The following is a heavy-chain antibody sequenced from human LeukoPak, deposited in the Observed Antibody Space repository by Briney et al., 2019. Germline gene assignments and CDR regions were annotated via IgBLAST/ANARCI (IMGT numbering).Heavy chain of an antibody. CDR1: GYTFTGDY. V-gene: IGHV1-2*02. D-gene: IGHD3-22*01. J-gene: IGHJ4*02. CDR3: AGGDYYASSGHADY. Sequence: ASVKVSCKASGYTFTGDYMHWVRQAPGQGLEWMGWINPNSGGTNYAQKFQGRVTMTRDTSISTAYMELSRLRSDDTAVYYCAGGDYYASSGHADYWGQGTLVTVSS. CDR2: INPNSGGT.